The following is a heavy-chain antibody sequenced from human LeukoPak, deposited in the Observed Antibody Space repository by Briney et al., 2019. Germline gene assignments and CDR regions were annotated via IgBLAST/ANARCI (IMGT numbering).Heavy chain of an antibody. J-gene: IGHJ4*02. V-gene: IGHV3-21*01. CDR2: ISSSSSYI. D-gene: IGHD3-9*01. CDR1: GFTFSSYS. Sequence: GGSLRLSCAASGFTFSSYSMNWVRQAPGKGLEWVSSISSSSSYIYYADSVKGRFTISRDNAKNSLYLQMNSLRAEDTAVYYCARDSRTNFGLNYDILTGYSIFDYWGQGTLVTVPS. CDR3: ARDSRTNFGLNYDILTGYSIFDY.